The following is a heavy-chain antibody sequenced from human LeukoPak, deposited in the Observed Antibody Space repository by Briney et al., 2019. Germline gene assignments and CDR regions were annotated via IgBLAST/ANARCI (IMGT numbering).Heavy chain of an antibody. CDR3: ARDGGNYSPQDY. D-gene: IGHD1-26*01. CDR1: GFTVSSNY. V-gene: IGHV3-66*01. Sequence: EGSLRLSCAASGFTVSSNYMGWVRQAPGKGLEWVSVIYSGGDTYYADSVKGRFTISRDNSKNTIYLEMSSLKAEDTAVYYCARDGGNYSPQDYWGQGTLVTVSS. CDR2: IYSGGDT. J-gene: IGHJ4*02.